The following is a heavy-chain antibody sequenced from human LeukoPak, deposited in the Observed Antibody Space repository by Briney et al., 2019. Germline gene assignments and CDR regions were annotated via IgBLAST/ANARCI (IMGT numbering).Heavy chain of an antibody. D-gene: IGHD3-9*01. CDR3: ARVGRAYDILTGYYHNWFDP. V-gene: IGHV4-30-4*01. Sequence: SETPSLTCTVSGGSISSGDYYWSWIRQPPGKGLEWIGNIYYSGSTYYNPSLKSRVTISVDTTKNQFSLKLSSVTAADTAVYYCARVGRAYDILTGYYHNWFDPWGQGTLVTVSS. J-gene: IGHJ5*02. CDR1: GGSISSGDYY. CDR2: IYYSGST.